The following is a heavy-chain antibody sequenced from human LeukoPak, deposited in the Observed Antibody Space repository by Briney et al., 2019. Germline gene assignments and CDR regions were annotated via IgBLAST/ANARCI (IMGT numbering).Heavy chain of an antibody. V-gene: IGHV3-30*15. CDR3: AIDVHYTSSKPGWPFDV. CDR2: ISSDGSDK. CDR1: GFTFSEYA. D-gene: IGHD1-1*01. Sequence: GGSLRLSCIASGFTFSEYAMHWVRQAPGSGPEWVAFISSDGSDKYYADSVKGRFTISRDNSKSTLYLQMSSLRPDDTAVFSCAIDVHYTSSKPGWPFDVWGQGTVVTVSS. J-gene: IGHJ3*01.